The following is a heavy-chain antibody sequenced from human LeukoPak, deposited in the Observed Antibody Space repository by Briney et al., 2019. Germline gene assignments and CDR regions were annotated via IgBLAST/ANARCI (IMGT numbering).Heavy chain of an antibody. D-gene: IGHD2-2*01. V-gene: IGHV3-21*04. J-gene: IGHJ4*02. CDR2: ISRSSSYI. Sequence: GGSLRLSCAASGFTFSSYSMNWVRQAPGKGLEWVSSISRSSSYIYYADSVKGRFTISRDNAKNSLYLQMNSLRAEDTAVYYCARARGEDIVVVPAVEIDYWGQGTLVTVSS. CDR1: GFTFSSYS. CDR3: ARARGEDIVVVPAVEIDY.